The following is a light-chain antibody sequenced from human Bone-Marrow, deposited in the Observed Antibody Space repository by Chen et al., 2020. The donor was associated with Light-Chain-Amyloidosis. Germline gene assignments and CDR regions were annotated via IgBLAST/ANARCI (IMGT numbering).Light chain of an antibody. CDR1: SGSIATNY. CDR3: QSYQGSSQGV. CDR2: EDD. J-gene: IGLJ3*02. Sequence: NFMLTQPHSMSESPGKTVIISCTRSSGSIATNYVQWYQQRPGSSPTTVIYEDDQRHSGVPDRFSGSIDRSSNSASLTISGLKTEDEADYYCQSYQGSSQGVFGGGTKLTVL. V-gene: IGLV6-57*01.